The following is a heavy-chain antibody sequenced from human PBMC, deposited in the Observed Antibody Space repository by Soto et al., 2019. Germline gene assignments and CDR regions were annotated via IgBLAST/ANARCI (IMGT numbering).Heavy chain of an antibody. Sequence: QVQLVQSGAEVKKPGASVKVSCKASGYTFTTYGITWVRQAPGQGLEWMGWISAYNGNTKYAQKLQGRVTMTTDTATSTAYMELRSLRSAATVVYYCARDTAMALPDAWGQGTLVTVSS. CDR2: ISAYNGNT. V-gene: IGHV1-18*01. CDR1: GYTFTTYG. J-gene: IGHJ1*01. CDR3: ARDTAMALPDA. D-gene: IGHD5-18*01.